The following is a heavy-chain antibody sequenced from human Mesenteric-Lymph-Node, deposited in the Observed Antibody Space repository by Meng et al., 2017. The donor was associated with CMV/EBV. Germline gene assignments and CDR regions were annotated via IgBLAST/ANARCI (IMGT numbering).Heavy chain of an antibody. Sequence: ASVKVSCKASGYTLTDYYLHWVRQAPGQGLEWMGWINPNSGGTNYAQKFQGRVTMTRDTSISTAYMELSRLRSDDTAVYYCARDSPYCSSTSCYFNWFDPWGQGTLVTVSS. V-gene: IGHV1-2*02. D-gene: IGHD2-2*01. J-gene: IGHJ5*02. CDR2: INPNSGGT. CDR1: GYTLTDYY. CDR3: ARDSPYCSSTSCYFNWFDP.